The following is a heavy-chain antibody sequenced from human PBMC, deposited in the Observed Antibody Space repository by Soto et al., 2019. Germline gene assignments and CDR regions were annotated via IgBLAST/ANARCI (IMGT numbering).Heavy chain of an antibody. CDR3: ARGRTQQLALTGAFDI. J-gene: IGHJ3*02. Sequence: ASVKVSCKASGYTFTSYDINWVRQATGQGLEWMGWMNPNSGNTGYAQKFQGRVTMTRNTSISTAYMELSSLRSEDTAVYYCARGRTQQLALTGAFDIWGQGTMVTVSS. CDR1: GYTFTSYD. D-gene: IGHD6-13*01. V-gene: IGHV1-8*01. CDR2: MNPNSGNT.